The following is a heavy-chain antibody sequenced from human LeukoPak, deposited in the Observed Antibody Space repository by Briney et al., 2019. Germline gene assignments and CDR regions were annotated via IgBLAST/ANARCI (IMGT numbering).Heavy chain of an antibody. Sequence: ASVKVSCKASGYTFTGYYMHWVRQAPGQGLEWMGWINPNSGGTNYAQEFQGRVTMTRDTSISTAYMELSRLRSDDTAVYYCARLHCSSTSCRNWFDPWGQGTLVTVSS. V-gene: IGHV1-2*02. CDR1: GYTFTGYY. J-gene: IGHJ5*02. D-gene: IGHD2-2*01. CDR2: INPNSGGT. CDR3: ARLHCSSTSCRNWFDP.